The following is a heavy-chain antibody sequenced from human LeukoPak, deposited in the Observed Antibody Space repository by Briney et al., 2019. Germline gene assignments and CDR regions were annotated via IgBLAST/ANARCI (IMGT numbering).Heavy chain of an antibody. CDR3: ARDSSEFRSLISH. CDR1: GGIFSNYA. Sequence: SVKVSCKASGGIFSNYAISWVRQAPGQGLEWMGGIIPIFGKANYAQKFQGRVTITADESTSTAYMELSSLRSEDTAVYYCARDSSEFRSLISHWGQGTLVTVSP. D-gene: IGHD1-14*01. J-gene: IGHJ1*01. CDR2: IIPIFGKA. V-gene: IGHV1-69*13.